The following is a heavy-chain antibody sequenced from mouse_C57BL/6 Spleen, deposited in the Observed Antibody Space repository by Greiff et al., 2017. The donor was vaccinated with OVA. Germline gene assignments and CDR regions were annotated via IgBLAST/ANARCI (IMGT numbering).Heavy chain of an antibody. J-gene: IGHJ3*01. CDR2: IYPGDGDT. V-gene: IGHV1-80*01. Sequence: QVQLQQPGAELVKPGASVKISCKASGYAFSSYWMNWVKQRPGKGLEWIGQIYPGDGDTNYNGKFKGKATLTADKSSSTAYMQLSSLTSEDSAVYFCARENYGSSPAWFAYWGQGTLVTVSA. CDR1: GYAFSSYW. CDR3: ARENYGSSPAWFAY. D-gene: IGHD1-1*01.